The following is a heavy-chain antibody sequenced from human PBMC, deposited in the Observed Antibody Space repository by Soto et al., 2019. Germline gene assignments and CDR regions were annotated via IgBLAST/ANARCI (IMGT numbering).Heavy chain of an antibody. CDR2: ISGGGGST. J-gene: IGHJ4*02. CDR1: GFTFGTYA. Sequence: GGSLRLSCAASGFTFGTYAMSWVRQAPGKGLEWVSAISGGGGSTYYADSVKGRFTISRDNSKNTLYLQMNSLRAEDTAVYYCAKVNDFWSGSGYWGQGTLVTVSS. V-gene: IGHV3-23*01. D-gene: IGHD3-3*01. CDR3: AKVNDFWSGSGY.